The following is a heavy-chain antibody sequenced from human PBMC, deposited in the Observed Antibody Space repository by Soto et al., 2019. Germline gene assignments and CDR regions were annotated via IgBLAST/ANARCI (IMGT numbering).Heavy chain of an antibody. J-gene: IGHJ6*02. CDR1: GGSVNIGTYY. CDR3: ARERGDPEKDYYYYGMDV. CDR2: IHYSGST. V-gene: IGHV4-61*01. Sequence: PSETLSLTCTVPGGSVNIGTYYWSWIRQPPGKGLEWIGFIHYSGSTNYNPSLKGRVTMSVDTSKNQFSLKLSSVTAADTAVYYCARERGDPEKDYYYYGMDVWGQGTTVTVSS. D-gene: IGHD3-16*01.